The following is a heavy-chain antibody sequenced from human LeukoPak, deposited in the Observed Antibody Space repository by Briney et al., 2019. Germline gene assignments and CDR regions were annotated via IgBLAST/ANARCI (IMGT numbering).Heavy chain of an antibody. CDR1: GGSISSYY. J-gene: IGHJ5*02. Sequence: PSETLSLTCTVSGGSISSYYWSWIRQPPGKGLEWIGHIHYSGSTNYNPSLKSRVTISADTAKNQFSLKVSSVTAADTAVYHCARDSGYDFWFDVRGQGTLVTVSS. CDR2: IHYSGST. D-gene: IGHD5-12*01. CDR3: ARDSGYDFWFDV. V-gene: IGHV4-59*01.